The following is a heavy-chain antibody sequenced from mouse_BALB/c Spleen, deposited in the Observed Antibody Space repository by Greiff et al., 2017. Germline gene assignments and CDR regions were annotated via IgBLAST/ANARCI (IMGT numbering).Heavy chain of an antibody. CDR2: ISYDGSN. CDR1: GYSITSGYY. CDR3: ATATFDY. Sequence: EVKLQESGPGLVKPSQSLSLTCSVTGYSITSGYYWNWIRQFPGNKLEWMGYISYDGSNNYNPSLKNRISITRDTSKNQFFLKLNSVTTEDTATYYCATATFDYWGQGTTLTVSS. D-gene: IGHD1-2*01. J-gene: IGHJ2*01. V-gene: IGHV3-6*02.